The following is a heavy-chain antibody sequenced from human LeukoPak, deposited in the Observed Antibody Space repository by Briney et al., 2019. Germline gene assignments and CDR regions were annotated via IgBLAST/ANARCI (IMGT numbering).Heavy chain of an antibody. D-gene: IGHD6-13*01. CDR3: ARQYSSSWYTQGYFDY. V-gene: IGHV4-4*02. J-gene: IGHJ4*02. Sequence: SGTLSLTCAVSGGSISSSNWWSWVRQPPGEGLEWIGEIFHSGEANYNPSLKSRVTMSVDKSKNQFSLKLSSVTAADTAVYYCARQYSSSWYTQGYFDYWGQGTLVTVSS. CDR2: IFHSGEA. CDR1: GGSISSSNW.